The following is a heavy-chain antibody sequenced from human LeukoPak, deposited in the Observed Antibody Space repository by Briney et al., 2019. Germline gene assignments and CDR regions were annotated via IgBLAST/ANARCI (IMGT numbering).Heavy chain of an antibody. J-gene: IGHJ4*02. CDR1: GYSVSSGYY. CDR2: IYNSGST. D-gene: IGHD1/OR15-1a*01. Sequence: SETLSLTCAVFGYSVSSGYYWGWLRQPPGKGLEWIGSIYNSGSTYYNPSLKSRVTISVDTSKNQFSLKLTSVTAAGTAVYYCARNKTSGALDYWGQGTLVTVSS. CDR3: ARNKTSGALDY. V-gene: IGHV4-38-2*01.